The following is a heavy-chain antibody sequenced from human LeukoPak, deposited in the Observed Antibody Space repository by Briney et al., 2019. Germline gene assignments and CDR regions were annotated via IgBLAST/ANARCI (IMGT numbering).Heavy chain of an antibody. Sequence: GGSLRLSCAASGFTFSSYWMHWVRQAPGKGLVWVSRIKNDGSSVSYADSVKGRFAISRDNAKDTLYLQMSSLRAEDTAVYYCVIDSTYYGNWFGPWGQGTLVTVSS. CDR3: VIDSTYYGNWFGP. V-gene: IGHV3-74*01. CDR1: GFTFSSYW. CDR2: IKNDGSSV. D-gene: IGHD3-22*01. J-gene: IGHJ5*02.